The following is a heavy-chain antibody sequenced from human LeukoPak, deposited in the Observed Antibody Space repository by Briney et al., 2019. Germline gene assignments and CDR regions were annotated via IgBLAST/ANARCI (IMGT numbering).Heavy chain of an antibody. Sequence: ASVKVSCKTSGDTFTTYDVNWVRQATGQGLEWMGWMNPNSGNTGYAQNFQGRVTMTMNTSITTAYMELTSLTSEDTAVYYCARSTMGARRRYDYWGLGTLVTVSS. CDR3: ARSTMGARRRYDY. D-gene: IGHD3-10*01. V-gene: IGHV1-8*01. J-gene: IGHJ4*02. CDR1: GDTFTTYD. CDR2: MNPNSGNT.